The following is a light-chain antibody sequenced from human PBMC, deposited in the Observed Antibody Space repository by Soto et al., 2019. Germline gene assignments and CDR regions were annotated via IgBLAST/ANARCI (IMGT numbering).Light chain of an antibody. V-gene: IGKV3-20*01. Sequence: EIVLTQSPATLSLSPGESVTLSCRASQRVSSIYLAWYQQKPGQAPRLLIYGASTRATGIPHRFSGSGSGTDFTLTIIRLEPEDFAVYYCREYGSLHGSFGPGTKVD. J-gene: IGKJ3*01. CDR2: GAS. CDR3: REYGSLHGS. CDR1: QRVSSIY.